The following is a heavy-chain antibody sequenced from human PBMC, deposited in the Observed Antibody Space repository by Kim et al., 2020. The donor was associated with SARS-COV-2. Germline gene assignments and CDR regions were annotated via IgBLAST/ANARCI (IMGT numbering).Heavy chain of an antibody. CDR3: ARPRGWWGAFDI. V-gene: IGHV4-59*08. J-gene: IGHJ3*02. Sequence: NATPSLESRVTRSVDTAKNQFALKLSSVTAADTAVYYCARPRGWWGAFDIWGQGTMVTVSS. D-gene: IGHD2-15*01.